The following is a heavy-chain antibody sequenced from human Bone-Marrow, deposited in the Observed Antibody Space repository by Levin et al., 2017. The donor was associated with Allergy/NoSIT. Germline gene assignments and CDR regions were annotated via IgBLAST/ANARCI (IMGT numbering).Heavy chain of an antibody. V-gene: IGHV3-7*01. D-gene: IGHD5/OR15-5a*01. Sequence: SGGSLRLSCAASGFTFNTYWMNWVRQAPGKGLEWVANINADGREIFYADSVKGRFAISRDNAKHSLYLQMNSLRPEDTALYYCARGMSTPGIDWWGQGAPVAVSS. CDR1: GFTFNTYW. J-gene: IGHJ4*02. CDR2: INADGREI. CDR3: ARGMSTPGIDW.